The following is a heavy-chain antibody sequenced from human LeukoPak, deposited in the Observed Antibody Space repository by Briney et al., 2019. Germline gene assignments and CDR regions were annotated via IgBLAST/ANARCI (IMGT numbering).Heavy chain of an antibody. V-gene: IGHV4-39*01. D-gene: IGHD5-12*01. CDR3: ARRVGGYALYYFDY. CDR2: FYYSRST. CDR1: GGSISSRSYY. J-gene: IGHJ4*02. Sequence: SETLSLTCTVSGGSISSRSYYWGWIRQPPGNGLEWIGSFYYSRSTYYNPSLKSRVTISVDTSKNQFSLKLSSVTAADTAVYYSARRVGGYALYYFDYWGQGTLVTVSS.